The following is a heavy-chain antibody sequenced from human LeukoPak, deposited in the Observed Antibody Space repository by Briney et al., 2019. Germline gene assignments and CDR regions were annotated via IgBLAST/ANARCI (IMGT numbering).Heavy chain of an antibody. Sequence: GGSLRLSCAACRFTFSSCSMNGVRQAAGKGLEWVSYISSSSTIYYADSVKGRFTISRDNAKNSLYLQMDSLRAEDTAVYYCARGMVFYYDSSGSHHDYWGQGTLVTVSS. D-gene: IGHD3-22*01. CDR2: ISSSSTI. CDR1: RFTFSSCS. J-gene: IGHJ4*02. CDR3: ARGMVFYYDSSGSHHDY. V-gene: IGHV3-48*04.